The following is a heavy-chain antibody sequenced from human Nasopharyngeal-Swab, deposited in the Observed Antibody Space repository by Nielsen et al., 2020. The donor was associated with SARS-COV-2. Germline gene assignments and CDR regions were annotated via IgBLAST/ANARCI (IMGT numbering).Heavy chain of an antibody. Sequence: SETLSLTCAVCGGSFSGYYWSWIRQPPGKGLEWIGEINHSGSTNYNPSLKSRVTISVDTSKNQFSLKLSSVTAADTAVYYCATTGYTGYSSGWYNYYYGMDVWGQGTTVTVSS. V-gene: IGHV4-34*01. D-gene: IGHD6-19*01. J-gene: IGHJ6*02. CDR2: INHSGST. CDR1: GGSFSGYY. CDR3: ATTGYTGYSSGWYNYYYGMDV.